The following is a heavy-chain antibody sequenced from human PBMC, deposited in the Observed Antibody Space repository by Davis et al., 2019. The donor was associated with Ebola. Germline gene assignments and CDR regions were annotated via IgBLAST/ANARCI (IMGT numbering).Heavy chain of an antibody. D-gene: IGHD6-19*01. CDR2: INHSGST. CDR1: GGSISSGGYY. CDR3: ARVFGGYSSGWPFDY. Sequence: GSLRLSCTVSGGSISSGGYYWSWIRQPPGKGLEWIGEINHSGSTNYNPSLKSRVTISVDTSKNQFSLKLSSVTAADTAVYYCARVFGGYSSGWPFDYWGQGTLVTVSS. V-gene: IGHV4-61*08. J-gene: IGHJ4*02.